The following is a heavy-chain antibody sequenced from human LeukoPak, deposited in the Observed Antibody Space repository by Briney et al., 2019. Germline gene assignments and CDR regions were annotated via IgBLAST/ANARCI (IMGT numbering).Heavy chain of an antibody. J-gene: IGHJ6*03. CDR2: ISYDGSNK. CDR1: GFTFSNYA. D-gene: IGHD2-15*01. V-gene: IGHV3-30*18. CDR3: AKGPSIVVVVAATEYMDV. Sequence: QPGGSLRLSCAASGFTFSNYAMRWVRQAPGKGLEWVAVISYDGSNKYYADSVKGRFTISRDNSKNTLYLQMNSLRAEDTAVYYCAKGPSIVVVVAATEYMDVWGKGTTVTVSS.